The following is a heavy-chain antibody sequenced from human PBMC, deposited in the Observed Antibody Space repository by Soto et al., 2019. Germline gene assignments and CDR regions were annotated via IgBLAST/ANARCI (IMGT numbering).Heavy chain of an antibody. CDR1: GYTFTSYA. D-gene: IGHD3-3*01. CDR3: ARLSDFWSGSNGAFDI. CDR2: INAGNGNT. V-gene: IGHV1-3*01. Sequence: ASVKVSCKASGYTFTSYAMHWVRQAPGQRLEWMGWINAGNGNTKYSQKFQGRVTITRDTSASTAYMELSSLRSEDTAVYYCARLSDFWSGSNGAFDIWGQGTMVTV. J-gene: IGHJ3*02.